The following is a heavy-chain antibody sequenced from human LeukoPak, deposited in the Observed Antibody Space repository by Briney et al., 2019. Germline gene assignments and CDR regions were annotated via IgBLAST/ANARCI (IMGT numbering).Heavy chain of an antibody. J-gene: IGHJ4*02. CDR2: INYDGSDT. V-gene: IGHV3-74*01. CDR1: GFTFRNQW. Sequence: GGSLRLSCAASGFTFRNQWMHRVRHAPGKGLLWVARINYDGSDTSHADSVEGRFTISRDNAKDTLYLQMNSRRVEDTAVYYCARNNWGIDYWGQGTLVAVSS. CDR3: ARNNWGIDY. D-gene: IGHD7-27*01.